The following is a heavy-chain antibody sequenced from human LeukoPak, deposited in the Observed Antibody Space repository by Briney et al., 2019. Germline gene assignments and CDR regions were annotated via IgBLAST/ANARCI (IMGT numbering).Heavy chain of an antibody. CDR3: AKDRANGGKTYWYFDL. CDR1: GFSFSSYA. V-gene: IGHV3-23*01. CDR2: ISGSGGST. D-gene: IGHD4-23*01. J-gene: IGHJ2*01. Sequence: GGSLRLSCAASGFSFSSYAMSWVRQAPGKGLEWVSAISGSGGSTYYADSVKGRFTISRDNSKNTLYLQMNSLGAEDTAVYYCAKDRANGGKTYWYFDLWGRGTLVTVSS.